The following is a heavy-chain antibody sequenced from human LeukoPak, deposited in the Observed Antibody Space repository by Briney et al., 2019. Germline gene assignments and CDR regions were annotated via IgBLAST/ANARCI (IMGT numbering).Heavy chain of an antibody. CDR3: AKDLYSAPFYDSSGYYHENYFDY. J-gene: IGHJ4*02. V-gene: IGHV3-30*02. CDR1: GFTFSSYG. D-gene: IGHD3-22*01. CDR2: IRYDGSNK. Sequence: PGGSLRLSCAASGFTFSSYGMHWVRQAPGKGLEWVAFIRYDGSNKYYADSVKGRFTISRDNSKNTLYLQMNSLRAEDTAVYYCAKDLYSAPFYDSSGYYHENYFDYWGQGTLVTVSS.